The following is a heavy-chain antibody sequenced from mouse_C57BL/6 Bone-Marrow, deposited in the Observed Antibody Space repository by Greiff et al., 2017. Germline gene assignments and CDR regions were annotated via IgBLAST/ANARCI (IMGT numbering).Heavy chain of an antibody. V-gene: IGHV1-82*01. CDR3: ARAPYYSNYASWFAD. Sequence: QVQLKQSGPELVKPGASVKISCKASGYAFSSSWMNWVKQRPGRGLEWIGRIYPGEGDTNYNGKFKGKATLTAEKSSSTAYMQLSSLTSEDSAVHFCARAPYYSNYASWFADWGQGTLVTVSA. CDR2: IYPGEGDT. J-gene: IGHJ3*01. D-gene: IGHD2-5*01. CDR1: GYAFSSSW.